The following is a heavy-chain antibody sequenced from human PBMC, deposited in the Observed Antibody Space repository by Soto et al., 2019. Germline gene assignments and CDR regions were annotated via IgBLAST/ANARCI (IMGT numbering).Heavy chain of an antibody. CDR1: GFTFSDYY. J-gene: IGHJ4*02. V-gene: IGHV3-11*01. Sequence: GGSLRLSCAASGFTFSDYYMSWIRQAPGKGLEWVSYISSSDSIIYYAASVKGRFTISRDNAKNSLYLQMNSLRAEDTAVYYCARDLGYYDSSGYFDYWGQGTLVTVSS. D-gene: IGHD3-22*01. CDR3: ARDLGYYDSSGYFDY. CDR2: ISSSDSII.